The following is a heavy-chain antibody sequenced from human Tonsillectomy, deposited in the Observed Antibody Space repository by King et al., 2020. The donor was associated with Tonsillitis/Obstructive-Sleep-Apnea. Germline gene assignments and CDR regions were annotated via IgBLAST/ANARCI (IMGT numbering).Heavy chain of an antibody. CDR2: ISGSGGST. D-gene: IGHD6-6*01. CDR3: AKSSIAARRTQGFDY. CDR1: GFTFSSYA. Sequence: VQLLESGGGLVQPGGSLRLSCAASGFTFSSYAMSWVRQAPGKGLEWVSAISGSGGSTYYADSVKGRFTNSRDNSKNTLYLQMNSLRAEDTAVYYCAKSSIAARRTQGFDYWGQGTLVTVSS. J-gene: IGHJ4*02. V-gene: IGHV3-23*01.